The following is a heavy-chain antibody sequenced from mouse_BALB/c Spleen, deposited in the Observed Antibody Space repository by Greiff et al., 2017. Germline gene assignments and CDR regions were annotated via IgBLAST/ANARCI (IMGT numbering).Heavy chain of an antibody. CDR2: ISSGGST. V-gene: IGHV5-6-5*01. D-gene: IGHD2-10*02. CDR3: ASPYGNYAMDY. J-gene: IGHJ4*01. CDR1: GFTFSSYA. Sequence: EVKLMESGGGLVKPGGSLKLSCAASGFTFSSYAMSWVRQTPEKRLEWVASISSGGSTYYPDSVKGRFTISRDNARNILYLQMSSLRSEDTAMYYCASPYGNYAMDYWGQGTSVTVSS.